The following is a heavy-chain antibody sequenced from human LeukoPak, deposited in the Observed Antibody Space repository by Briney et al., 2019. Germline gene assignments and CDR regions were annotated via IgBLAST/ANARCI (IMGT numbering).Heavy chain of an antibody. V-gene: IGHV3-23*01. D-gene: IGHD4-17*01. CDR2: ISGSGGST. Sequence: GGSLRLSCAASGYTFSSFAMNWVRQAPGKGLEWVSAISGSGGSTYYADSVKGRFTISRDNSKNALYLQMSSLRVKHTAVNYCANSPLCREYGYYGGSVDVLGQGTMVTVSS. J-gene: IGHJ3*01. CDR1: GYTFSSFA. CDR3: ANSPLCREYGYYGGSVDV.